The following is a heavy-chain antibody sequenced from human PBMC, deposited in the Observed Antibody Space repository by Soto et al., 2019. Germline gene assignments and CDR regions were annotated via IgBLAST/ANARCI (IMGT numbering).Heavy chain of an antibody. V-gene: IGHV4-30-2*01. D-gene: IGHD1-1*01. Sequence: QLQLQESGSGLVRPSQTLSLTCAVSGGSISSGGYSWNWIRQPPGKGLEWIGYIYHSGSTLYNPSRKSRVNISVDKSKNQVSLKLSSVTAADTAVYYCARDQLEGNWFDPWGQGTLVTVSS. J-gene: IGHJ5*02. CDR1: GGSISSGGYS. CDR2: IYHSGST. CDR3: ARDQLEGNWFDP.